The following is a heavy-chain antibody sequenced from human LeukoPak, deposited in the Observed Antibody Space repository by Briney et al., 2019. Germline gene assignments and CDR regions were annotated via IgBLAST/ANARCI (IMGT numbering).Heavy chain of an antibody. D-gene: IGHD7-27*01. J-gene: IGHJ3*02. V-gene: IGHV1-69*13. CDR1: GGTFSSYA. CDR3: ARKTGDYDAFDI. CDR2: IIPIFGTA. Sequence: ASVKVSCKASGGTFSSYAISWVRQAPGQGLEWMGGIIPIFGTANYAQKFQGRVTITADESTSTAYMELSSLRSEDTAVYYCARKTGDYDAFDIWGQGTMVTVPS.